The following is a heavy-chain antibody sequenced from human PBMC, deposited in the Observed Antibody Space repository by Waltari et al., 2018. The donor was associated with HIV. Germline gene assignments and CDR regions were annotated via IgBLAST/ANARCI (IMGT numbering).Heavy chain of an antibody. CDR3: VAGDWGGSDDFDS. V-gene: IGHV3-7*01. CDR1: GFIFSRYW. D-gene: IGHD7-27*01. CDR2: IESDGSGM. J-gene: IGHJ4*02. Sequence: EVQLVESGGGLVEPGGSLRLSCAASGFIFSRYWMSWVRQAPGKGLEGVANIESDGSGMHYGGSVRGRFTISRDNAKNSLYLQMNDLGVDDTALYYCVAGDWGGSDDFDSWGQGTLVTVSS.